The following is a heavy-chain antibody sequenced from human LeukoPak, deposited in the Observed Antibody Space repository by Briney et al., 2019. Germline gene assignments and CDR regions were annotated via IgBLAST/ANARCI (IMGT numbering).Heavy chain of an antibody. J-gene: IGHJ5*02. D-gene: IGHD2-2*01. V-gene: IGHV4-34*01. Sequence: SETLSLTCAVYGGSFSGYYWSWIRQPPGKGLEWIGEINHGGSTNYNPSLKSRVTISVDTSKNQFSLKLSSVTAADTAVYYCARRGVPAAKNYNWFDPWGQGTLVTVSS. CDR2: INHGGST. CDR3: ARRGVPAAKNYNWFDP. CDR1: GGSFSGYY.